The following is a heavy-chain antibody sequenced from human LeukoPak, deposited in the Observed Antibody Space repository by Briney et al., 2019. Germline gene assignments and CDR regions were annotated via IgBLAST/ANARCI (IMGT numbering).Heavy chain of an antibody. D-gene: IGHD3-9*01. J-gene: IGHJ4*02. CDR2: IYHSGST. Sequence: SETLSLTCTVSGYSISSGYYWGWIRQPPGKGLEWIGSIYHSGSTYYNPSLKSRVTISVDTSKNQFSLKLSPVTAADTAVYYCARDLNNYDILTGYYNFWGQGTLVTVSS. CDR1: GYSISSGYY. V-gene: IGHV4-38-2*02. CDR3: ARDLNNYDILTGYYNF.